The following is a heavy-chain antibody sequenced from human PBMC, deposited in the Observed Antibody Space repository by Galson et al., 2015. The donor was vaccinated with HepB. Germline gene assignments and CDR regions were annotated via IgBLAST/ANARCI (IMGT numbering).Heavy chain of an antibody. D-gene: IGHD2-8*01. Sequence: SLRLSCAASGFTFSNYWMSWVRQAPGKGLEWVANIAEDGSDKYYVDSVKGRFSISRDNFKRTMYLQMNSLRAEDTAVYYCVGENAIGPWGQGTLVTVSS. CDR2: IAEDGSDK. CDR1: GFTFSNYW. J-gene: IGHJ5*02. CDR3: VGENAIGP. V-gene: IGHV3-7*01.